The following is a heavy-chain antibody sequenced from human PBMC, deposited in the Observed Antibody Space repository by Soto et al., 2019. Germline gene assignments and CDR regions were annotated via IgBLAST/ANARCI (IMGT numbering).Heavy chain of an antibody. CDR1: GFTVNGNY. Sequence: EEQLVESGGGLIQPGGSLRLSCAASGFTVNGNYMTWVRQAPGKGLEWVSVIYGGNSTSYADSVKGRFTISRYNSKNTLYLQMNSLRAEDTAVYYCARKTTALRGGYWGQGTLVTVSS. CDR2: IYGGNST. D-gene: IGHD4-17*01. CDR3: ARKTTALRGGY. V-gene: IGHV3-53*01. J-gene: IGHJ4*02.